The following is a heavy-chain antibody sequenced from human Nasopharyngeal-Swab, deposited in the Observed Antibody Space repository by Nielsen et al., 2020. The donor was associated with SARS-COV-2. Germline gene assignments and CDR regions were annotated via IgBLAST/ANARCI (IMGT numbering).Heavy chain of an antibody. D-gene: IGHD6-13*01. CDR3: ARDQGSSWYTYYYYYGMDV. J-gene: IGHJ6*02. CDR2: ISYDGSKK. CDR1: GFTFSSYA. Sequence: GESLKISCAASGFTFSSYAMHWVRQAPGKGLEWMAVISYDGSKKYYADSVEGRFTISRDNSKNTLYLQMNSLRAEDTAVYYCARDQGSSWYTYYYYYGMDVWGQGTTVTVSS. V-gene: IGHV3-30-3*01.